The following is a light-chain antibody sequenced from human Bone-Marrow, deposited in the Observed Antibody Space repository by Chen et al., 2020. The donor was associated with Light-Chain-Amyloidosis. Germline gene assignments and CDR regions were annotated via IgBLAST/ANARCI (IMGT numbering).Light chain of an antibody. J-gene: IGLJ2*01. CDR3: QLWDTSTGMV. CDR1: NIGSRH. V-gene: IGLV3-21*02. Sequence: YVVTQPSSVSVAPGQTATITCTRDNIGSRHVHWYRRFPGQAPALVVYDDADRPSGIPDRLSGSNSGNTATLAIRGVEAGDEAEYYCQLWDTSTGMVFGGGTKVTVL. CDR2: DDA.